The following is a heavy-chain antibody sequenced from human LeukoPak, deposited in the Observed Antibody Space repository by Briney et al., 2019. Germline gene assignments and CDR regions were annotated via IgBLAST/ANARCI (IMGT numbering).Heavy chain of an antibody. Sequence: GGSLRLSCAASGLTFTNYGMHWVRQAPGKGLEWVAVVSSDGTNKYYADSVKGRFTISRDNSKNTLYLQMNSLRAEDTAVYYCAKERSPPGLGYWGQGTLVTVSS. J-gene: IGHJ4*02. CDR1: GLTFTNYG. D-gene: IGHD3/OR15-3a*01. CDR2: VSSDGTNK. V-gene: IGHV3-30*18. CDR3: AKERSPPGLGY.